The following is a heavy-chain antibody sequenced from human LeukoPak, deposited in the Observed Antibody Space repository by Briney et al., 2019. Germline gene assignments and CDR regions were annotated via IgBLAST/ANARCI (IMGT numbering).Heavy chain of an antibody. CDR1: GGSISSYY. Sequence: PSETLSLTCTVSGGSISSYYWSWIRQPAGKGLEWIGRIYTCGSTNYNPSLKSRVTMSVDTSKNQFSLKLSSVTAADTAVYYCARDFTGYCSSTSCYRYYYYYMDVWGKGTTVTVSS. V-gene: IGHV4-4*07. CDR3: ARDFTGYCSSTSCYRYYYYYMDV. D-gene: IGHD2-2*01. J-gene: IGHJ6*03. CDR2: IYTCGST.